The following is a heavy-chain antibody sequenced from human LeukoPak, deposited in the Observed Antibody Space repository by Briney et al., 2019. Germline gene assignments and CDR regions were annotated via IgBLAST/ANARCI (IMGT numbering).Heavy chain of an antibody. CDR1: GFTFSSYS. J-gene: IGHJ4*02. CDR2: ISGSSSYI. D-gene: IGHD6-13*01. Sequence: GGSLRLSCAASGFTFSSYSMNWVRQAPAKGLEWVSCISGSSSYIYSADSVKGRFTISRDNSKNTLYLQMNSLRAEDTAVYYCARDLTGAAGTGTFDYWGQGTLVTVSS. CDR3: ARDLTGAAGTGTFDY. V-gene: IGHV3-21*01.